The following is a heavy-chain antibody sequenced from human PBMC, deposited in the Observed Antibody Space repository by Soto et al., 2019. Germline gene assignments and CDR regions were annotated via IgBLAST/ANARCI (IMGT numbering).Heavy chain of an antibody. Sequence: GGSLRLSCAASGFPFSSYWMSWVRQAPGKGLQWVANINRDGSERYYVDSLKGRFTISRDNAENSLYLQMNSLRDEDTAVYYCTRAPDGSGAYYYFDYWGQGTPVTVSS. V-gene: IGHV3-7*03. D-gene: IGHD3-22*01. J-gene: IGHJ4*02. CDR1: GFPFSSYW. CDR2: INRDGSER. CDR3: TRAPDGSGAYYYFDY.